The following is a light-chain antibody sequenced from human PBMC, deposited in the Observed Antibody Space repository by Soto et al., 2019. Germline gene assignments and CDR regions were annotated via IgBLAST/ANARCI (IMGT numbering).Light chain of an antibody. Sequence: QTVVTQKPSLTVSPGGTVTLTCGSSTGAVTSGHYPYWFQQKPGQAPKTLIYDTTNKHSWSPARFSGSLLGGKAALTLSGAQPEDEADYYCLLVYSGIVVFGGGTKLTVL. V-gene: IGLV7-46*01. J-gene: IGLJ2*01. CDR2: DTT. CDR1: TGAVTSGHY. CDR3: LLVYSGIVV.